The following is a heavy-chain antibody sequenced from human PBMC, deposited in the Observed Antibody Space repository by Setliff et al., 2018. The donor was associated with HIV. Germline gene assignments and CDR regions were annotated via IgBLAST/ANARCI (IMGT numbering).Heavy chain of an antibody. J-gene: IGHJ4*02. CDR2: IHPTGHI. CDR1: GGSLSSYY. Sequence: PSETLSLTCVAYGGSLSSYYWNWIRQTPGKGLEWIGEIHPTGHINYNPSLKSRVTISVDTSKNQFSLKLSSVTAADTAVFYCARLTTTYYYDSSAYYHPVWGQGTLVTVSS. D-gene: IGHD3-22*01. CDR3: ARLTTTYYYDSSAYYHPV. V-gene: IGHV4-34*01.